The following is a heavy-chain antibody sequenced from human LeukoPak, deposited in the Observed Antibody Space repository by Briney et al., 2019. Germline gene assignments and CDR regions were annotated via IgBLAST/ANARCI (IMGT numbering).Heavy chain of an antibody. V-gene: IGHV3-7*04. D-gene: IGHD3-22*01. CDR1: GFTFNTYR. J-gene: IGHJ4*02. Sequence: PGGSLRLSCAASGFTFNTYRMSWVRQAPGKGLEWVANIKHDGSEENYVDSVKGRFTISRDNAKGSLSLQMNSLRGEGTAVYYCARGLYYYDSSGYYRGLDYWGQGTLVTVSS. CDR2: IKHDGSEE. CDR3: ARGLYYYDSSGYYRGLDY.